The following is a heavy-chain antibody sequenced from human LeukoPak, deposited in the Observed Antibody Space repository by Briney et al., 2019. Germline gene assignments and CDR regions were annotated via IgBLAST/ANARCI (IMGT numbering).Heavy chain of an antibody. J-gene: IGHJ4*02. Sequence: SVKVSCKASGYTFTGYYMHWVRQAPGQGLEWMGWINPNSGGTNYAQKFQGRVTMTRDTSISTAYMELSRLRSDDTAVYYCARDLLGERLYFDYWGRGTLVTVSS. V-gene: IGHV1-2*02. D-gene: IGHD3-10*01. CDR3: ARDLLGERLYFDY. CDR1: GYTFTGYY. CDR2: INPNSGGT.